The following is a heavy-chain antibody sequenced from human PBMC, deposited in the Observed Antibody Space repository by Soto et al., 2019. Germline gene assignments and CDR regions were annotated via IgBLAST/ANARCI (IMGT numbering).Heavy chain of an antibody. V-gene: IGHV3-7*01. CDR2: IKQDGSEK. Sequence: PGGSLRLSCAASGFSFSSDWMSWVRQAPGKGLEWVANIKQDGSEKYYVDSVKGRFTISRDNAKNSLYLQMNSLRDEDMAVYYCARDGESVSPSCSFLPNVWGQXTTGTVSS. D-gene: IGHD3-10*01. J-gene: IGHJ6*02. CDR1: GFSFSSDW. CDR3: ARDGESVSPSCSFLPNV.